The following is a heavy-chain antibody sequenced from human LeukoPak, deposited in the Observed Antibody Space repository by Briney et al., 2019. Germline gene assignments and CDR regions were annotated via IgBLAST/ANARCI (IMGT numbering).Heavy chain of an antibody. D-gene: IGHD1-14*01. V-gene: IGHV3-21*01. J-gene: IGHJ3*02. CDR1: GFTFSSYS. CDR2: ISSSSSYI. Sequence: GGSLRLSCAASGFTFSSYSMNWVRQAPGKGLEWVSSISSSSSYIYYADSVKGRFTISRDNAKNSLYLQMKSLRAEDTAVYYCARAAPGPRRSEAFDIWGQGTMVTVSS. CDR3: ARAAPGPRRSEAFDI.